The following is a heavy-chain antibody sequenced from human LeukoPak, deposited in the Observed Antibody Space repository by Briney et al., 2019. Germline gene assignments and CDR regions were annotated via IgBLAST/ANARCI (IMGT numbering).Heavy chain of an antibody. D-gene: IGHD6-25*01. J-gene: IGHJ3*01. CDR3: ARGRASAFDV. CDR2: TYYRSKWNT. CDR1: GDSVSSNSAA. Sequence: SQTLSLTCAISGDSVSSNSAAWTWIRQSPSRGLQWLGRTYYRSKWNTDYAVSVKSRIVVNPDTSKNQFSLQLNSVTSEDTAVYYCARGRASAFDVWGQGTMVTVSS. V-gene: IGHV6-1*01.